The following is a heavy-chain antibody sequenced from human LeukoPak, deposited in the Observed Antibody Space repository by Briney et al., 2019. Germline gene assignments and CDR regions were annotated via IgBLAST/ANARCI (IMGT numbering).Heavy chain of an antibody. CDR3: AKVWGLAAAGTIGY. Sequence: GGSLRLSCAASGFTFSSYAMSWVRQAPGKGLEWVSAISGSGGSTYYADSVKGRFTISRDNSKNTLYLQMSSLRAEDTAVYYCAKVWGLAAAGTIGYWGQGTLVTVSS. V-gene: IGHV3-23*01. CDR1: GFTFSSYA. CDR2: ISGSGGST. D-gene: IGHD6-13*01. J-gene: IGHJ4*02.